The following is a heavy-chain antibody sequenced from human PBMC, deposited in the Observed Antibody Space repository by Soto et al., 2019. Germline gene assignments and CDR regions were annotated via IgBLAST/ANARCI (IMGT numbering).Heavy chain of an antibody. CDR3: TRQHLDVPVASAIDY. J-gene: IGHJ4*02. CDR1: GFTFSGST. V-gene: IGHV3-73*01. CDR2: IPSKTNTYAS. D-gene: IGHD6-19*01. Sequence: GGSLRLSCAASGFTFSGSTIHWVRQTSGKGLEWVGRIPSKTNTYASAYAASVKGRFTISRDDSKNTAYLQMDSLKTEDTAVYYCTRQHLDVPVASAIDYWGQGTLVTVSS.